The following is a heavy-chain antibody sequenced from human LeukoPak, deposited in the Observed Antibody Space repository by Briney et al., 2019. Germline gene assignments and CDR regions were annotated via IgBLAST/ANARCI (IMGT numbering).Heavy chain of an antibody. CDR2: ISGSGGST. J-gene: IGHJ4*02. D-gene: IGHD3-10*01. CDR1: GFTFSSYA. CDR3: AKDSMVRGVITSNLDY. V-gene: IGHV3-23*01. Sequence: GGSLRLSCAASGFTFSSYAMSWVRQAPGKGLEWVSAISGSGGSTYYADSVKGRFTISRDNSKNTLYLQMNSLRAEDTAVYYCAKDSMVRGVITSNLDYWGQGTLVTVSS.